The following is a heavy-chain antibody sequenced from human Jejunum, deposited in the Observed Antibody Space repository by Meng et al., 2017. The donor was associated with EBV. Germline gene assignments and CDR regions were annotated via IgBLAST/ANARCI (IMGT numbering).Heavy chain of an antibody. D-gene: IGHD2-21*01. CDR3: ARLFCGDDCFSTYYFDS. CDR2: IIPVFGTA. J-gene: IGHJ4*02. V-gene: IGHV1-69*06. Sequence: QVEVVQSGVEVGEHGSSVKLSCKASGDTFTSPGVGWVRMAPGQGPGWLGGIIPVFGTANYLLRFQDRGTITADKSTNTGYMELGGLRSDDTAVYYCARLFCGDDCFSTYYFDSWGQGTLVTVSS. CDR1: GDTFTSPG.